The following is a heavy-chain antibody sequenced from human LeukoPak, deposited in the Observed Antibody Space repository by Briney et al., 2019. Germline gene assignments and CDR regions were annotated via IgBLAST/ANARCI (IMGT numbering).Heavy chain of an antibody. CDR1: GFTFSSYE. CDR2: ISSSGSTK. CDR3: ARDLTHYGGHGGH. J-gene: IGHJ4*02. V-gene: IGHV3-48*03. Sequence: PGGSLRLSCAASGFTFSSYEMNWVRQAPGKGLEWVSYISSSGSTKYYPDSVKGRFTISRHNSKNTLYLQMNNLRTEDTAVYYCARDLTHYGGHGGHWGQGTLVTVSS. D-gene: IGHD4-23*01.